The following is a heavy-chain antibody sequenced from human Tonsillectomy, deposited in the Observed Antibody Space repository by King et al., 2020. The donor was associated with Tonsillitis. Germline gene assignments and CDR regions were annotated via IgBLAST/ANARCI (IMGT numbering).Heavy chain of an antibody. CDR1: GFTFSSYA. D-gene: IGHD3-10*01. J-gene: IGHJ6*02. Sequence: VQLVESGGGLVQPGGSLRLSCAASGFTFSSYAMSWVRQAPGKGLEWVSVIYSGGSSTYYADSVKGRFTISRDNSKNTLYLQMNSLRAADTAVYYCAKDHGETSTLDGMDVWGQGTTVTVSS. CDR3: AKDHGETSTLDGMDV. CDR2: IYSGGSST. V-gene: IGHV3-23*03.